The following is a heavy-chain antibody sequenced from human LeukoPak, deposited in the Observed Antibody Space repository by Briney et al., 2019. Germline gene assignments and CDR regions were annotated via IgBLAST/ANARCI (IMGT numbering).Heavy chain of an antibody. D-gene: IGHD3-22*01. CDR1: GFTFSSYW. Sequence: GGSLRLSCAASGFTFSSYWMSWVRQAPGKGLEWVANIKQDGSEKYYVDSVKGRFTISRDNAKNSLYLQMNSLRAEDTAVYYCARSDYYDSSGYYYYYYGMDVWGQGTTVTVSS. CDR2: IKQDGSEK. J-gene: IGHJ6*02. V-gene: IGHV3-7*01. CDR3: ARSDYYDSSGYYYYYYGMDV.